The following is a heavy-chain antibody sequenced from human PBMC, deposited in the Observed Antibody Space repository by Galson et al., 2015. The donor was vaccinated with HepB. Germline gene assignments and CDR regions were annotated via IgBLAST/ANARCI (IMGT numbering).Heavy chain of an antibody. CDR3: ARGGYSYSLGGFDI. D-gene: IGHD5-18*01. Sequence: SLRLSCATSGFKFSDFGLHWIRQAPGMGLEWVSYIGTSDTAIYYADSVKGRFTISRDNTQNSLYLQMNSLRADDTAVYYCARGGYSYSLGGFDIWGQGTMVTVSS. V-gene: IGHV3-11*01. J-gene: IGHJ3*02. CDR2: IGTSDTAI. CDR1: GFKFSDFG.